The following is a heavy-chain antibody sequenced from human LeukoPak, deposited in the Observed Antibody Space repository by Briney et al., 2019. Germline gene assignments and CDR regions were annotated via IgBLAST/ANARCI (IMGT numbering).Heavy chain of an antibody. CDR1: GYTFTGYY. D-gene: IGHD2-2*01. CDR3: ARADCSTTSCLDAFDT. CDR2: INPNSGGT. Sequence: ASVKVSCKASGYTFTGYYMHWVRQAPGQGLEWMGRINPNSGGTNYAQKFQGRVTMTRDTSISTAYMGLNRLRSDDTAVYYCARADCSTTSCLDAFDTWGQGTMVTVSS. V-gene: IGHV1-2*06. J-gene: IGHJ3*02.